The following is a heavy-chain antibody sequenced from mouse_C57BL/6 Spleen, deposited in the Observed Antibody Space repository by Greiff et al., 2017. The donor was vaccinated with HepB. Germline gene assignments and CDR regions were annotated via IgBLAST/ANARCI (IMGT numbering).Heavy chain of an antibody. CDR1: GYTFTSYG. D-gene: IGHD2-5*01. CDR2: IYPRSGNT. J-gene: IGHJ1*03. V-gene: IGHV1-81*01. Sequence: VKLVESGAELARPGASVKLSCKASGYTFTSYGISWVKQRTGQGLEWIGEIYPRSGNTYYNEKFKGKATLTADKSSSTAYMELRSLTSEDSAVYFCAMGYSNYEYFDVWGTGTTVTVSS. CDR3: AMGYSNYEYFDV.